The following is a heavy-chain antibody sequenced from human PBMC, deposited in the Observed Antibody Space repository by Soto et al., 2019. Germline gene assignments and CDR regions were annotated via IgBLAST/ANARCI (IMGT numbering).Heavy chain of an antibody. J-gene: IGHJ5*02. CDR2: IYYSGST. CDR3: AKPRSSLEWPPFDP. V-gene: IGHV4-59*08. CDR1: GGSISSYY. D-gene: IGHD3-3*01. Sequence: SETLSLTCTVSGGSISSYYWSWIRQPPGKGLEWIGYIYYSGSTNYNPSLKSRVTISVDTSKNQFSLKLSSVTAADTAVYYCAKPRSSLEWPPFDPWGHGTLVTVSS.